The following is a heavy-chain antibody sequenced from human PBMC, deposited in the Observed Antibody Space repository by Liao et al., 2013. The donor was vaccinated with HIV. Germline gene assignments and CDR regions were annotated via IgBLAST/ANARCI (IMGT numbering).Heavy chain of an antibody. J-gene: IGHJ4*02. V-gene: IGHV4-61*01. CDR3: ARDTKNLLPDY. Sequence: QVRLQESGPRLVKPSETLSLTCTVSGASISSGSYYWSWIRQPPGKGLEWIGYIYYSGSTNYNPSLKSRVTISVDTSKNQFSLKLSSVTAADTAVYYCARDTKNLLPDYWGQGTLVTVSS. CDR2: IYYSGST. CDR1: GASISSGSYY. D-gene: IGHD3-3*01.